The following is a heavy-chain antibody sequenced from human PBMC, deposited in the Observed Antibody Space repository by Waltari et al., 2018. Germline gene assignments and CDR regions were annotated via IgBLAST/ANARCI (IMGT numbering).Heavy chain of an antibody. D-gene: IGHD2-2*01. V-gene: IGHV3-23*01. CDR3: ACSNFLYY. CDR2: VSSSVRNT. Sequence: EVQLLESGGDLVQPGGSLRLSCEAFGFTFSSFAFTWVRRVQGKGLEGISTVSSSVRNTDYADSVKGRFTISRDNSKNTLYLQMSSLRADDTAVYYCACSNFLYYWGQGALVTVSS. CDR1: GFTFSSFA. J-gene: IGHJ4*02.